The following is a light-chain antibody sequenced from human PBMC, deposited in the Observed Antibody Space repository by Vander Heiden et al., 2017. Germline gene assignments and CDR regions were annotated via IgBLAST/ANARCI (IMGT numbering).Light chain of an antibody. Sequence: DIVMTQSPLSLTVTPEEPASISGRSNQSLLQSNGYNYLDWYLQKQGQSPQLLIYLGSNRASGVPDRFSGSGSGTDFTLKISSVEAEDVGVYYCMQALHTPLFTFGPGTKVDIK. CDR2: LGS. CDR1: QSLLQSNGYNY. CDR3: MQALHTPLFT. J-gene: IGKJ3*01. V-gene: IGKV2-28*01.